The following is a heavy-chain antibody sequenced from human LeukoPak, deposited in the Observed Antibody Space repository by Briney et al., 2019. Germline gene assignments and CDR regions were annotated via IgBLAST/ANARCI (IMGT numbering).Heavy chain of an antibody. CDR3: ARGRGLWFGELLTSKYNWFDP. CDR1: GGSFSGYY. V-gene: IGHV4-34*01. CDR2: INHSGST. J-gene: IGHJ5*02. D-gene: IGHD3-10*01. Sequence: SETLSLTCAVYGGSFSGYYWSWIRQPPGKGLEWIGEINHSGSTNYNPSLKSRVTISVDTSKNQFSLKLSSVTAADTAVYYCARGRGLWFGELLTSKYNWFDPWGQGTLVTVSS.